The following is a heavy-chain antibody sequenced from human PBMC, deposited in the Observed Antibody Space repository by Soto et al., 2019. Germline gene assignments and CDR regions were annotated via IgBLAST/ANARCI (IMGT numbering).Heavy chain of an antibody. CDR2: IWYDGSNK. V-gene: IGHV3-33*01. CDR1: GFTFSSYG. Sequence: GGSLRLSCAASGFTFSSYGMHWVRQAPGKGLEWVAVIWYDGSNKYYADSVKGRFTISRDNSKNTLYLQMNSLRAEDTAVYYCARDRVERHFDYWGQGTLVTVSS. D-gene: IGHD1-1*01. CDR3: ARDRVERHFDY. J-gene: IGHJ4*02.